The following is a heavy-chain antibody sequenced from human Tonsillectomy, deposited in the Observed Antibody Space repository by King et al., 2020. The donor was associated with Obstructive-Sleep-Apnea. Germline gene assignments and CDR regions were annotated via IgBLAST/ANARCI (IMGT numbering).Heavy chain of an antibody. D-gene: IGHD1-7*01. J-gene: IGHJ4*02. V-gene: IGHV5-10-1*01. CDR3: ATGSTLELPFNY. CDR2: VNPSDSYT. Sequence: VQLVESGAEVKKPGESLRISCKGSGYTFTTYWISWVRQMPGKGLEWRGRVNPSDSYTNYSPSFQGHVTISADKSINTAYLQWSSLKASDTAMYYCATGSTLELPFNYWGQGTLVTVSS. CDR1: GYTFTTYW.